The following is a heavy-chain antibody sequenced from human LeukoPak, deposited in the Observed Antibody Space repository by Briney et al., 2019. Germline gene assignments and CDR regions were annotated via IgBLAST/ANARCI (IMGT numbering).Heavy chain of an antibody. V-gene: IGHV3-21*01. CDR1: GFTFSSYW. J-gene: IGHJ4*02. CDR3: ARDYVQDY. Sequence: GGSLRLSCVVSGFTFSSYWMSWVRQAPGKGLEWVSSISSSSSYIYYADSVKGRFTISRDNAKNSLYLQMNSLRDEDTAVYYCARDYVQDYWGQGTLVTVSS. CDR2: ISSSSSYI. D-gene: IGHD3-16*01.